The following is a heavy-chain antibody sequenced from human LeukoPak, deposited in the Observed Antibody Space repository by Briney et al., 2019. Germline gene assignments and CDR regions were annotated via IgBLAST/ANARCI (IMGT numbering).Heavy chain of an antibody. CDR1: GYSFTNYW. J-gene: IGHJ4*02. Sequence: GESLKISCKGSGYSFTNYWIGWVRQMPGKGLEWMGIIYPGDSDTRYTPSFQGQVTMSADKSINTAYLQWSSLKASDTAMYYCARRQVCSSTSGPPDYWGQGTLVTVSP. CDR3: ARRQVCSSTSGPPDY. V-gene: IGHV5-51*01. CDR2: IYPGDSDT. D-gene: IGHD2-2*01.